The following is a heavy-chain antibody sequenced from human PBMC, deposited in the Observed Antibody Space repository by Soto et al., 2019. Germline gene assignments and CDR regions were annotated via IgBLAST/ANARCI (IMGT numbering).Heavy chain of an antibody. Sequence: SETLSLTCTGSGGSISSGGYYWSWIRQHPGKGLEWIGYIYYSGSTYYNPSLKSRVTISVDTSKNQFSLKLSSVTAADTAVYYCARDVWFGEKGGYYYYGMDVWGQGTTVTVSS. V-gene: IGHV4-31*03. CDR2: IYYSGST. D-gene: IGHD3-10*01. CDR3: ARDVWFGEKGGYYYYGMDV. J-gene: IGHJ6*02. CDR1: GGSISSGGYY.